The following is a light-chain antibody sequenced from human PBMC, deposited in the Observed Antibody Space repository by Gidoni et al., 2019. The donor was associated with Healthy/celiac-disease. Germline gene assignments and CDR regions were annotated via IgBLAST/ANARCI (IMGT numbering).Light chain of an antibody. Sequence: QSVLPQPPSASGTPGQRVTISCSGSSSNIGSNTVNWYQQLPGKAPKLLIYSNNQRPSGVPDRFSGSKSGTSASLAISGLQSEDEADYYCAAWDDSLNGWVFGGGTKLTVL. CDR2: SNN. V-gene: IGLV1-44*01. CDR3: AAWDDSLNGWV. CDR1: SSNIGSNT. J-gene: IGLJ3*02.